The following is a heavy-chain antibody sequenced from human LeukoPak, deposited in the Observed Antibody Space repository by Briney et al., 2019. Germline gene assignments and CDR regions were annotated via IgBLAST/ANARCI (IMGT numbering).Heavy chain of an antibody. CDR2: ISYDGSNK. Sequence: QPGGSLRLSCAASGFTFSSYAMSWVRQAPGKGLEWVAVISYDGSNKYYADSVKGRFTISRDNSKNTLYLQMNSLRAEDTAVYYCAKGAWADYWGQGTLVTVSS. CDR1: GFTFSSYA. V-gene: IGHV3-30*18. J-gene: IGHJ4*02. CDR3: AKGAWADY.